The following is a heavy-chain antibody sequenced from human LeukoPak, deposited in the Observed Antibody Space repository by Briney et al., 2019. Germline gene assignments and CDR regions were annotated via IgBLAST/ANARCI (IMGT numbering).Heavy chain of an antibody. D-gene: IGHD3-10*01. J-gene: IGHJ4*02. V-gene: IGHV4-39*07. CDR2: IYYSGST. Sequence: PSETLSLTCTVSGGSISPYYWGWIRQPPGKGLEWIGSIYYSGSTYYNPSLKSRVTISVDTSKNQFSLKLSPVTAADTAVYYCARGGDRSFDYWGQGTLVTVSS. CDR1: GGSISPYY. CDR3: ARGGDRSFDY.